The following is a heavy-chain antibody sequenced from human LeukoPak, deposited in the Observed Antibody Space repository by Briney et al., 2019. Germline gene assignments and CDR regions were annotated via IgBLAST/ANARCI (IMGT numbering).Heavy chain of an antibody. CDR2: ISSSSYI. Sequence: GGSLRLSCAASGFTFSSYSMNWVRQAPGKGLEWVSSISSSSYIYYADSVKGRFTISRDNAKNSLYLQMNSLRAEDTAVYYCALSSYYDILTGYYPFYYGMDVLGKGTTVTVSS. CDR1: GFTFSSYS. V-gene: IGHV3-21*01. CDR3: ALSSYYDILTGYYPFYYGMDV. D-gene: IGHD3-9*01. J-gene: IGHJ6*04.